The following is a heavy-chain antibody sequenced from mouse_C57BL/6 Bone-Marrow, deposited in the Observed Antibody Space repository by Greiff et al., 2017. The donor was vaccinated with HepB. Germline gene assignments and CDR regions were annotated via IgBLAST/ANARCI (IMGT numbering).Heavy chain of an antibody. V-gene: IGHV1-52*01. CDR2: IDPSDSET. CDR1: GYTFTSYW. CDR3: ARHYYSITTWVAY. Sequence: QVQLQQPGAELVRPGSSVKLSCKASGYTFTSYWMHWVKQRPIQGLEWIGNIDPSDSETHYNQKFKDKATLTVDKSSSTAYMQLSSLTSEESAVYYCARHYYSITTWVAYWGHGTLVTVSA. J-gene: IGHJ3*01. D-gene: IGHD2-5*01.